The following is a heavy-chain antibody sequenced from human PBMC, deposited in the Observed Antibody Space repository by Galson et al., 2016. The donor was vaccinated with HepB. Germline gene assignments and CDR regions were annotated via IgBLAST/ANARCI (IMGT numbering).Heavy chain of an antibody. Sequence: PALVKPTQTLTLTCTFSGFSLTTSGVGVGWVRQPPGKALEWLALIYWDDDKRYSPSLKSRLIITKDTSKNQVFLTMTNMYPVDTATYYCAHMGYEERYWGQGTLVTVSS. CDR2: IYWDDDK. D-gene: IGHD3-16*01. V-gene: IGHV2-5*02. CDR1: GFSLTTSGVG. CDR3: AHMGYEERY. J-gene: IGHJ4*02.